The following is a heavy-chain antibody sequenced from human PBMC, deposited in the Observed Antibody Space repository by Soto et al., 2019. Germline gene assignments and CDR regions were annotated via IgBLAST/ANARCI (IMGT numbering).Heavy chain of an antibody. J-gene: IGHJ3*02. CDR3: ARSYYYDISEAFDI. V-gene: IGHV5-10-1*01. CDR1: GYSFTSYW. D-gene: IGHD3-22*01. Sequence: GESLKISCKGSGYSFTSYWISWARQMAGKGLEWMGRMDPSDSYTNYSPSFQGHVTISADKSISTAYLQWSSLKASDTAMYYCARSYYYDISEAFDIWGQGTRVTVSS. CDR2: MDPSDSYT.